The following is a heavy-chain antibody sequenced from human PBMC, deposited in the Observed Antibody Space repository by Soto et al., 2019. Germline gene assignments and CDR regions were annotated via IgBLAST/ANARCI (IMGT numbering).Heavy chain of an antibody. CDR2: INPSGGVT. V-gene: IGHV1-46*01. J-gene: IGHJ5*02. CDR3: AREHGSWEVDPQAFKDCFDP. Sequence: ASVKVSCKASGYTFTSYYIHWVRQAPGQGLEWMGIINPSGGVTSYAQKFQGRVTMTRDASTSTVYMDLTSLTSEDTAVYFCAREHGSWEVDPQAFKDCFDPWGQGTLVTVSS. CDR1: GYTFTSYY. D-gene: IGHD1-26*01.